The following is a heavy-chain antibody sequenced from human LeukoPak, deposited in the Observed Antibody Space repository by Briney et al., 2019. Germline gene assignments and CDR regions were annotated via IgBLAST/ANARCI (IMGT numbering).Heavy chain of an antibody. J-gene: IGHJ4*02. CDR2: ISSNGGST. D-gene: IGHD1-26*01. CDR1: GFTFSSYA. V-gene: IGHV3-64*01. CDR3: ARDSEVGATDY. Sequence: GGSLRLSCAASGFTFSSYAMPWVRQAPGKGLEYVSAISSNGGSTYYANSVKGRFTISRDNSKNTLYLQMGSLRAEDMAVYYCARDSEVGATDYWGQGTLVTVSS.